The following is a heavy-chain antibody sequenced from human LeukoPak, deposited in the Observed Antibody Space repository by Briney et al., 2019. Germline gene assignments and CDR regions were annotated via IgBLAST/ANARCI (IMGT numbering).Heavy chain of an antibody. CDR2: ISLTGLT. V-gene: IGHV4-4*02. J-gene: IGHJ4*02. D-gene: IGHD2-8*01. Sequence: PGRSLRLSCAASGFTFSIYGMHWVRQPPGQGLEWIGEISLTGLTHYNPSLESRVTVSLDKSKNQLSLNLTSVTAADTAVYYCSRENGAFSPFGYWGQGTLVTVLS. CDR3: SRENGAFSPFGY. CDR1: GFTFSIYG.